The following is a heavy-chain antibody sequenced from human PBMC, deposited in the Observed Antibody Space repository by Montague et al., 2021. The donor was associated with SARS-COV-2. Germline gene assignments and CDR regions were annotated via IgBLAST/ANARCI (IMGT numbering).Heavy chain of an antibody. CDR3: ARQRRYDGRWLRTYYSDY. Sequence: SETLSLTCSVSGGSISSYDFFWGRLRQPPGRGLVWIGSIYSDGRTQYYPSLKSPVFISAAMYQCLLSLELASVTAADTAVYYCARQRRYDGRWLRTYYSDYWGPGTLVTVSS. CDR2: IYSDGRT. CDR1: GGSISSYDFF. V-gene: IGHV4-39*01. J-gene: IGHJ4*02. D-gene: IGHD4-23*01.